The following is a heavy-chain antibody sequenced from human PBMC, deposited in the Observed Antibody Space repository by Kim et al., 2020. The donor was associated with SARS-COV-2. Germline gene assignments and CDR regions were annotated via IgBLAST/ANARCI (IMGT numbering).Heavy chain of an antibody. CDR2: IWYDGSNK. V-gene: IGHV3-33*06. CDR3: AKDEWLVPIGIQVGMDV. D-gene: IGHD6-19*01. CDR1: GFTFSSYG. J-gene: IGHJ6*02. Sequence: GGSLRLSCAASGFTFSSYGMHWVRQAPGKGLEWVAVIWYDGSNKYYADSVKGRFTISRDNSKNTLYLQMNSLRAEDTAVYYCAKDEWLVPIGIQVGMDVWGQGTTVTVSS.